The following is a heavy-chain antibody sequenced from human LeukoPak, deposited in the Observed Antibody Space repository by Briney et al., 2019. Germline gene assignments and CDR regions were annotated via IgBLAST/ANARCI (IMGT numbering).Heavy chain of an antibody. V-gene: IGHV4-30-4*01. J-gene: IGHJ4*02. D-gene: IGHD2-21*02. Sequence: PSQTLSLTCTVSGGSLSSGDYYWTWIRQPPGKGLEWIGYIYKNGSSYNNPSLKSRFIISVETLKNQFSLKLTAGTAADTAVYYCARQNFVVVTAIRIFDYWGQGTLVTVSS. CDR2: IYKNGSS. CDR3: ARQNFVVVTAIRIFDY. CDR1: GGSLSSGDYY.